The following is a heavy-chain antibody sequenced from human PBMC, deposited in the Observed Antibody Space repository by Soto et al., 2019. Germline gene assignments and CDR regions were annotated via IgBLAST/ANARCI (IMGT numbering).Heavy chain of an antibody. J-gene: IGHJ6*03. CDR2: INHSGST. CDR1: GGSFSGYY. Sequence: SETLSLTCAVYGGSFSGYYWSWIRQPPGKGLEWIGEINHSGSTNYNPSLKSRVTISVDTSKNQFSLKLSSVTAADTAVYYCARGREEHYYMDVWGKGTTVTVSS. CDR3: ARGREEHYYMDV. V-gene: IGHV4-34*01. D-gene: IGHD1-26*01.